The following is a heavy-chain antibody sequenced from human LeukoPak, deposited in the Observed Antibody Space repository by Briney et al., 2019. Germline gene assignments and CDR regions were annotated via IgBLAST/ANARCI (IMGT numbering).Heavy chain of an antibody. D-gene: IGHD4/OR15-4a*01. CDR1: GFSFSRYW. V-gene: IGHV3-21*05. J-gene: IGHJ4*02. CDR2: ISRSGDET. Sequence: GGSLRLSCAASGFSFSRYWMSWVRQAPGKGPEWVSYISRSGDETYYADSAKGRFTISRDNAKNSLYLQMNSLRAEDTAVYYCARDYADYSADYWGQGTLVTVSS. CDR3: ARDYADYSADY.